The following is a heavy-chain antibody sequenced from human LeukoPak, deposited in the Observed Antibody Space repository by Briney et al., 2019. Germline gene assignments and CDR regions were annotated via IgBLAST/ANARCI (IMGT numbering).Heavy chain of an antibody. CDR3: ATGKTYYDYVWGSYRYGCFDY. V-gene: IGHV1-24*01. CDR1: GYTLTELS. D-gene: IGHD3-16*02. Sequence: ASVKVSCKVSGYTLTELSMHWVRQAPGKGLEWMGGSDPEDGETIYAQKFQGRVTMTEDTSTDTAYMELSSLRSEDTAVYYCATGKTYYDYVWGSYRYGCFDYWGQGTLVTVSS. CDR2: SDPEDGET. J-gene: IGHJ4*02.